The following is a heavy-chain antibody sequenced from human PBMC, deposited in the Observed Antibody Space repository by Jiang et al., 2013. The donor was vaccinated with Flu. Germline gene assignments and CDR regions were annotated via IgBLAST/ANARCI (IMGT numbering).Heavy chain of an antibody. CDR2: IWYDGSNK. J-gene: IGHJ4*02. CDR1: GFTFSSYG. D-gene: IGHD1-26*01. Sequence: RLSCAASGFTFSSYGMHWVRQAPGKGLEWVAVIWYDGSNKYYADSVKGRFTISRDNSKNTLYLQMNSLRAEDTAVYYCASIIVGANGPLSDYWGQGTLVTVSS. V-gene: IGHV3-33*08. CDR3: ASIIVGANGPLSDY.